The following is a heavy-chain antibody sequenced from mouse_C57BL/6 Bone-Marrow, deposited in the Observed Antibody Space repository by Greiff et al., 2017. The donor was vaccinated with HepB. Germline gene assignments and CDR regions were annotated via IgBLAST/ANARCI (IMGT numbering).Heavy chain of an antibody. D-gene: IGHD1-1*01. CDR3: ARSPGGTTVDLPYWYFDV. CDR2: IDPNSGGT. J-gene: IGHJ1*03. V-gene: IGHV1-62-3*01. Sequence: VQLQQPGAELVKPGASVKLSSKASGYTFTSYWMHWVKQRPGRGLEWIGRIDPNSGGTKYNEKFKSKATLTVDKPSSTAYMQLSSLTSEDSAVYYCARSPGGTTVDLPYWYFDVWGTGTTVTVSS. CDR1: GYTFTSYW.